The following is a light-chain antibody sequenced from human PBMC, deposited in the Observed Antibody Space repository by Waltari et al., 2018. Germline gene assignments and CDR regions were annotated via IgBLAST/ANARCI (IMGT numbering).Light chain of an antibody. CDR3: QQRRSWPLT. Sequence: DIVLTQSPAILSLSPGERASLSCRASQSVSNYLAWYQQKPGQAPTLLIYDTSNMATGIPARFSGSGFGTDFTLTISNLEPEDFAIYYCQQRRSWPLTFGGGTKVEIK. V-gene: IGKV3-11*01. CDR1: QSVSNY. CDR2: DTS. J-gene: IGKJ4*01.